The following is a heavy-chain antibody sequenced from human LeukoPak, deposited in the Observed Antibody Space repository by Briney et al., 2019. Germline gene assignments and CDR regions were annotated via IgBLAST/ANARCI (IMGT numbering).Heavy chain of an antibody. Sequence: ASVKVSCKASGYTFTDYFMHWVRQAPGQGLEWMGWINPKSGGTNYAQKFQGGVTLTWDTSINTTYMELSRLGSDETAVYYCARAAAGTLIFDYWGQGSLVTVSS. CDR1: GYTFTDYF. CDR2: INPKSGGT. V-gene: IGHV1-2*02. D-gene: IGHD6-13*01. CDR3: ARAAAGTLIFDY. J-gene: IGHJ4*02.